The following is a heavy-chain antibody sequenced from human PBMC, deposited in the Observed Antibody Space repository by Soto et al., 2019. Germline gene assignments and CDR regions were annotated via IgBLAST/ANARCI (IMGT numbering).Heavy chain of an antibody. V-gene: IGHV1-24*01. J-gene: IGHJ5*02. CDR1: GYTLTELS. CDR2: FDPEDGET. CDR3: ATGIKGYCTNGVCYHNWFDP. Sequence: GASVKVSCKVSGYTLTELSMHWVRQAPGKGLEWMGGFDPEDGETIYAQKFQGRVTMTEDTSTDTAYMELSSLRSEDTAVYYCATGIKGYCTNGVCYHNWFDPWGQGTLVTVSP. D-gene: IGHD2-8*01.